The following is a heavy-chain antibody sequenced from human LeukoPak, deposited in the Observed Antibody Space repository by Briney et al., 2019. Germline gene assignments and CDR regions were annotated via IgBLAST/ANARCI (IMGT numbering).Heavy chain of an antibody. D-gene: IGHD3-10*01. CDR1: GFTFSSYG. V-gene: IGHV3-30*02. J-gene: IGHJ3*02. Sequence: GGSLRLSCAASGFTFSSYGMHWVRQAPGKGLEWGAFIRYDGSNKYYADSVKGRFTISRDNSKNTLYLQMNSLRAEDTAVYYCAKGLLWCGELDLDAFDIWGQGTMVTVSS. CDR2: IRYDGSNK. CDR3: AKGLLWCGELDLDAFDI.